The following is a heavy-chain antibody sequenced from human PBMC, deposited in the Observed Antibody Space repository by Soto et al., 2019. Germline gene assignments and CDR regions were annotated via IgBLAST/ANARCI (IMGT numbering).Heavy chain of an antibody. Sequence: SVKDSCNASGYTFTSYGISWGRQAPVQGLEWMGWISAYNGNTNYAQKLQGRVTMTTDTSTSTAYMELRSLRSDDTAVYYCAREVGADGVDYWGQGTLVTVSS. J-gene: IGHJ4*02. D-gene: IGHD1-26*01. V-gene: IGHV1-18*01. CDR2: ISAYNGNT. CDR3: AREVGADGVDY. CDR1: GYTFTSYG.